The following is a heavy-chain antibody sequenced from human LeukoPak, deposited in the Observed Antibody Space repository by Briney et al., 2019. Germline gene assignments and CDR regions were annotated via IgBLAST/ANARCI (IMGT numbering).Heavy chain of an antibody. J-gene: IGHJ1*01. Sequence: PSQTLSLTCTVSGGSISNFYWSWIRQPAGKGLEWIGRIYTSGSTNYNPSLKSRITMSVDTSKNQFSLKLSSVTAADTAVYYCARAAHTYDYVWGSYRYTEYFQHWGQGTLVTVSS. D-gene: IGHD3-16*02. CDR1: GGSISNFY. CDR2: IYTSGST. CDR3: ARAAHTYDYVWGSYRYTEYFQH. V-gene: IGHV4-4*07.